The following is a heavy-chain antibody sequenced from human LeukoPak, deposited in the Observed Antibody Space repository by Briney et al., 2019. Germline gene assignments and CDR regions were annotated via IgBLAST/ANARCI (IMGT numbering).Heavy chain of an antibody. Sequence: GGSLRLSCATSGFIFSGYYMSWIRQAPGKGLEWVSYISGSGSDISYADYVKGRFTISRDNAKDSLYLQMNSLRAEDTAVYYCGTHAGRTGSDDWGQGTLVTVSS. CDR2: ISGSGSDI. D-gene: IGHD3/OR15-3a*01. J-gene: IGHJ4*02. CDR1: GFIFSGYY. CDR3: GTHAGRTGSDD. V-gene: IGHV3-11*01.